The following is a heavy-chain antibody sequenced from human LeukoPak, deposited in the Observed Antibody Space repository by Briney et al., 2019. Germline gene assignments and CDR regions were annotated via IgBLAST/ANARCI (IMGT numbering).Heavy chain of an antibody. CDR1: AVSVTNYY. Sequence: YPSETLSLTCTLSAVSVTNYYWAWIRQPAGKGLEWLGRMYISGSTNYNPSLKSRVTISIDKTKNECSLRLRSVTAADTAVYYCARDYLVGAPLDSWGQGTLVTVSP. D-gene: IGHD1-26*01. J-gene: IGHJ4*02. CDR2: MYISGST. CDR3: ARDYLVGAPLDS. V-gene: IGHV4-4*07.